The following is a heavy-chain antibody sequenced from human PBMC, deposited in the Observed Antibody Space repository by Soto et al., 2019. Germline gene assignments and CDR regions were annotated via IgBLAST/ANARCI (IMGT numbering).Heavy chain of an antibody. CDR2: INPNSGGA. CDR1: GYTFTDYY. Sequence: QVQLVQSGAEVKKPGASVKVSCKASGYTFTDYYIHWVRQAPGQGLEWMGWINPNSGGANYAQHFQGRVTMTRDTSISTAYMEFSRLRSDDTAVYVCVSDETTDAVEVWGQGTMVIVSS. D-gene: IGHD1-1*01. CDR3: VSDETTDAVEV. J-gene: IGHJ3*01. V-gene: IGHV1-2*02.